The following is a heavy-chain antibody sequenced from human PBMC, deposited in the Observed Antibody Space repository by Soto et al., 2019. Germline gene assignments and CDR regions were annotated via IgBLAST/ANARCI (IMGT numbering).Heavy chain of an antibody. D-gene: IGHD2-15*01. V-gene: IGHV1-69*14. Sequence: QVQLVQSGAEVKKPGSSVKVSCKASGGTFSSYAISWVRQAPGQGLEWMGGIIPIFGTANYAQKFQGRVTITADKTTSTAGLELRSLRSEDTAGYYCARQYCSGGSCLYGMDVWAKGPRSPSP. CDR3: ARQYCSGGSCLYGMDV. CDR1: GGTFSSYA. J-gene: IGHJ6*02. CDR2: IIPIFGTA.